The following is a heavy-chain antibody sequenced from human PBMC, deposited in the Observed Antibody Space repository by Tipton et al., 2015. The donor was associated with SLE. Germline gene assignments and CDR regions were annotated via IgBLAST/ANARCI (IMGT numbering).Heavy chain of an antibody. V-gene: IGHV4-34*01. Sequence: TLSLTCAVYGGSFSGYYWSWIRQPPGKGLEWIGEINHSGSTNYNPSLKSRVTISVDTSKNQFSLKLSSVTAADTAVYYCARARVGAKTIDYWGQGTLVTVSS. D-gene: IGHD1-26*01. CDR3: ARARVGAKTIDY. J-gene: IGHJ4*02. CDR2: INHSGST. CDR1: GGSFSGYY.